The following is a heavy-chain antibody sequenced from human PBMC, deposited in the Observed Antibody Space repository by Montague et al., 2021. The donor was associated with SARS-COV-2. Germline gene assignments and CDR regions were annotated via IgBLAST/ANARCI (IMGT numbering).Heavy chain of an antibody. V-gene: IGHV4-39*01. CDR2: IDYVGNP. J-gene: IGHJ3*01. CDR3: VRGRRGTVFPLSPGGFDF. D-gene: IGHD1-7*01. Sequence: SETLSPTCTVSGGSISNRNYYWGWVRQPPGKGLEWIGSIDYVGNPFYNPPLRSRVAISLDTSKSQLSLRLRSVTTTDTAVFYCVRGRRGTVFPLSPGGFDFWGQGTTVTVSS. CDR1: GGSISNRNYY.